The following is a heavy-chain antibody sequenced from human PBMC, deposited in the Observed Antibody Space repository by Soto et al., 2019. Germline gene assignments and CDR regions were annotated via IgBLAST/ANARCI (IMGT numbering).Heavy chain of an antibody. V-gene: IGHV3-30-3*01. CDR2: ISYDGSNK. CDR3: ARDGEQGPMVLNPIFDY. CDR1: GFTFSSYA. D-gene: IGHD3-10*01. J-gene: IGHJ4*02. Sequence: PGGSLRLSCAASGFTFSSYAMHWVRQAPGKGLEWVAVISYDGSNKYYADSVKGRFTISRDNSKNTLYLQMNSLRAEDTAVYYCARDGEQGPMVLNPIFDYWGQGTLVTVSS.